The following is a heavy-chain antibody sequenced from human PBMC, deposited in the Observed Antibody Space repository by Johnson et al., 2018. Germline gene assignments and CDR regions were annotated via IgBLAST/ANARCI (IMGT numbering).Heavy chain of an antibody. Sequence: VQLVQSGGGVVQPGKSLRLSCAASGFTFSSYSMNWVRQAPGKGLEWVSVIYSGGSTYYADSVKGRFTISRDNSKNTLYLQMNSLRAGDTAVYYCAKDPSNYYDGSGLGSFDIWSQGTMVTVSS. CDR3: AKDPSNYYDGSGLGSFDI. V-gene: IGHV3-66*01. J-gene: IGHJ3*02. CDR1: GFTFSSYS. D-gene: IGHD3-22*01. CDR2: IYSGGST.